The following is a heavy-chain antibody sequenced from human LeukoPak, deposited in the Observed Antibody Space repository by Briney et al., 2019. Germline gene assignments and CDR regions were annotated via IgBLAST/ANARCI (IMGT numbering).Heavy chain of an antibody. CDR1: GGTISTYY. CDR3: ARDFSAAFDI. V-gene: IGHV4-59*01. Sequence: SQTLSLTCTVSGGTISTYYWGWIRQPPGKGLEWIGYIYYSGSTNYNPSLKSRATISVDTSKNQFSLRLNSVTAADTAVYYCARDFSAAFDIWGQGTMVTVSS. D-gene: IGHD2/OR15-2a*01. CDR2: IYYSGST. J-gene: IGHJ3*02.